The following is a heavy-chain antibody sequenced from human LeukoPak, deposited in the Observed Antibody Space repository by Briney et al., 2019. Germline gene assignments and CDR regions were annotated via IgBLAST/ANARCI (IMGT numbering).Heavy chain of an antibody. Sequence: SETLTLTCTVSGGSISSYHWSWIRQPPGKGLEWIGYIYSSGSTNYNPSLESRVTISGDTSKNQFSLKLSSVTAADTAVYYCARLGYSSSWYKIDYWGQGTLVTVSS. CDR2: IYSSGST. CDR1: GGSISSYH. CDR3: ARLGYSSSWYKIDY. J-gene: IGHJ4*02. V-gene: IGHV4-59*08. D-gene: IGHD6-13*01.